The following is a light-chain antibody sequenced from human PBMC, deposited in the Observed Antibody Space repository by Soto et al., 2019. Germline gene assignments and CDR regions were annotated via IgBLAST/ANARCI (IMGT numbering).Light chain of an antibody. Sequence: EIVLTQSPRTLSLSPGERATLSCRASQSVSISYLAWYQQRPGQAPRLLIYGASSRATGIPDRFSGSGSGTDFTLTINRLEPEDFAVYYCQQYDSSPPFALTFGGGTKVDIK. CDR2: GAS. CDR1: QSVSISY. V-gene: IGKV3-20*01. J-gene: IGKJ4*01. CDR3: QQYDSSPPFALT.